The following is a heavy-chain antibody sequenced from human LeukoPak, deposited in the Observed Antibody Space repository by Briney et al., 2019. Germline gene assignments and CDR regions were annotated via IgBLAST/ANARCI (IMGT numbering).Heavy chain of an antibody. J-gene: IGHJ6*02. CDR1: GFSFSDYY. CDR2: ISGSGSDL. Sequence: GGSLRLSCVACGFSFSDYYMSWIRQAPGRGLEWISYISGSGSDLYYADSVKGRFTISRDNANNSLYLQMNSLRAEDTAVYYCARSIAYYYTMDVWGQGTTVTVPS. D-gene: IGHD2-2*01. CDR3: ARSIAYYYTMDV. V-gene: IGHV3-11*01.